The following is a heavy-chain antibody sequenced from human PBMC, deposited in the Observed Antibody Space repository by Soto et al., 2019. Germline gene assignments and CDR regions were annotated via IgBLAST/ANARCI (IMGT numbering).Heavy chain of an antibody. V-gene: IGHV4-59*01. CDR1: GGSISSYY. CDR3: ARARPNVLLWFGELLSNDNWFDP. CDR2: IYYSGST. J-gene: IGHJ5*02. D-gene: IGHD3-10*01. Sequence: SETLSLTCTVSGGSISSYYWSWIRQPPGKGLEWIGYIYYSGSTNYNPSLKSRVTISVDTSKNQFSLKLSSVTAADTAVYYCARARPNVLLWFGELLSNDNWFDPWGQGTLVTVSS.